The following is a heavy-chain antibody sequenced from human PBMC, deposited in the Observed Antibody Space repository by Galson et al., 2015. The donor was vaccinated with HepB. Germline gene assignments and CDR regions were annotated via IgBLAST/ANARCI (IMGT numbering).Heavy chain of an antibody. J-gene: IGHJ4*02. CDR3: ARSSSGDLDY. CDR1: GDSVSNNIVA. Sequence: CAISGDSVSNNIVAWNWIRQSPSRGLEWLGRTYYRSKWHNHYAVSVKGRITINPDASKNQFTLQLNSVTPEDTAVYYCARSSSGDLDYWGQGTLVTVSS. CDR2: TYYRSKWHN. V-gene: IGHV6-1*01. D-gene: IGHD4-17*01.